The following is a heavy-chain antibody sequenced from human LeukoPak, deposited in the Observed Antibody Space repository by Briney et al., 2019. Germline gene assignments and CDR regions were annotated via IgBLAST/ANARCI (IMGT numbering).Heavy chain of an antibody. D-gene: IGHD3-9*01. CDR2: VDHTGST. V-gene: IGHV4-59*12. CDR1: DDSITMYY. J-gene: IGHJ4*02. Sequence: SETLSLTCTVSDDSITMYYWTWIRQPPGKGLEWIGYVDHTGSTNYNPSLKSRVTISVDTSKNQFSLKLSSVTAADTAVYYCARGDTYYDILTGYSSLRYFDYWGQGTLVTVSS. CDR3: ARGDTYYDILTGYSSLRYFDY.